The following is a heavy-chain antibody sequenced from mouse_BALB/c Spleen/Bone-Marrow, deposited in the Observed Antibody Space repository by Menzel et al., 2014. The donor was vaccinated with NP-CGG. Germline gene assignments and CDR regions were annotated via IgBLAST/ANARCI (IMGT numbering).Heavy chain of an antibody. D-gene: IGHD3-1*01. Sequence: EVKLMESGAELVKPGASVKLFCTASGFNIKDTYMHWVKPRPEQGLEWIGRIDPANGNTKYDPKFQDKATITADTSSNTAYLQLSSLTSEDTAVYYCARRAARATGFAYWGQGTLVTVSA. CDR2: IDPANGNT. J-gene: IGHJ3*01. CDR1: GFNIKDTY. CDR3: ARRAARATGFAY. V-gene: IGHV14-3*02.